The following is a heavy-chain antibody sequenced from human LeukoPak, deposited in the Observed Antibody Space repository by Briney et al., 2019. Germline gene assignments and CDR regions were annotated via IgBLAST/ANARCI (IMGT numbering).Heavy chain of an antibody. CDR2: MSGSGGST. CDR3: AKNQMGYSYGPNWFDP. Sequence: GGSLRLSCAASGFTFSSYAMSWVRQAPGKGLEWVLAMSGSGGSTYYADSVKGRFTISRDNSKNTLYLQMNSLRAEDTAVYYCAKNQMGYSYGPNWFDPWGQGTLVTVSS. V-gene: IGHV3-23*01. D-gene: IGHD5-18*01. CDR1: GFTFSSYA. J-gene: IGHJ5*02.